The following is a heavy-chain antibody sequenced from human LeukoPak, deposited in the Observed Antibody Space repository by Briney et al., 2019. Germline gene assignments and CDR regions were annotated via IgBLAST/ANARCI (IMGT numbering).Heavy chain of an antibody. V-gene: IGHV3-33*07. CDR1: GFSFSRYG. CDR2: MWYDGSNT. D-gene: IGHD3-3*01. J-gene: IGHJ4*02. CDR3: ARDFGRGYSKLDY. Sequence: GTSLRLSCAASGFSFSRYGMGGVRHGPGKGLEWVAVMWYDGSNTYYADSVKARLNSSRDNSKNTLYLQMNSLRAEDTAVYYCARDFGRGYSKLDYWGQGTLVTVSS.